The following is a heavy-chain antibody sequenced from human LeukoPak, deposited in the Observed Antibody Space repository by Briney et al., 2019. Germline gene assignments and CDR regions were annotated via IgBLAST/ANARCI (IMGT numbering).Heavy chain of an antibody. V-gene: IGHV3-23*01. CDR2: ISGSGGST. CDR3: AKVGSSGYYLNY. D-gene: IGHD3-22*01. Sequence: GGSLRFSCAASGFTFSSYAMSLVRQAPGKGLELVSAISGSGGSTYYADSVKGRFTISRDNSKNTLYLQMNSLRAEDTAVYYCAKVGSSGYYLNYWGQGTLVTVSS. J-gene: IGHJ4*02. CDR1: GFTFSSYA.